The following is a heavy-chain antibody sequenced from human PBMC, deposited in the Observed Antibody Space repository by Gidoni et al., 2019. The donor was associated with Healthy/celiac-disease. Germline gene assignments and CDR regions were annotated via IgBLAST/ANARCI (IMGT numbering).Heavy chain of an antibody. CDR3: ASLGYCSGGSCEWGMDV. CDR2: IYYSGST. D-gene: IGHD2-15*01. J-gene: IGHJ6*02. Sequence: QVQLQESGPGLVKPSATLSLTCTVSGGSISSYYWSWIRQPPGKGLEWIGYIYYSGSTNYNPSLKSRVTISVDTSKNQFSLKLSSVTAADTAVYYCASLGYCSGGSCEWGMDVWGQGTTVTVSS. CDR1: GGSISSYY. V-gene: IGHV4-59*08.